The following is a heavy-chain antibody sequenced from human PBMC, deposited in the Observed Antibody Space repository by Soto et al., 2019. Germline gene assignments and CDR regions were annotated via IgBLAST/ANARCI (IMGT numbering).Heavy chain of an antibody. V-gene: IGHV1-18*04. D-gene: IGHD1-1*01. J-gene: IGHJ6*02. Sequence: ASVQVSCKASGYTFTTYGISWVRQAPGQGLEWMGWISPYNGITKYAEKFQGEMTMTTDTATSTAYMDLRSLRSDDTAVYYCARDGERDTGLNFYYYLHGMDAWGQGTRVTVSS. CDR3: ARDGERDTGLNFYYYLHGMDA. CDR2: ISPYNGIT. CDR1: GYTFTTYG.